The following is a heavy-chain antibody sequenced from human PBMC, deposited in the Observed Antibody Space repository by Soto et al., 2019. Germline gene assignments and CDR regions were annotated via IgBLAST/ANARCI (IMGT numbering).Heavy chain of an antibody. J-gene: IGHJ5*02. D-gene: IGHD3-9*01. V-gene: IGHV4-39*01. CDR1: AASIVTTTYY. CDR3: ARPRYFDWLAQEFNCFDP. Sequence: SETLSLTCTVSAASIVTTTYYSACIRQPPGKGLEWFGSISYSGNTYYNPSLKSRVTISIDTSKNQFSLKLTSVTAADTALYYCARPRYFDWLAQEFNCFDPWGHGTPVTVS. CDR2: ISYSGNT.